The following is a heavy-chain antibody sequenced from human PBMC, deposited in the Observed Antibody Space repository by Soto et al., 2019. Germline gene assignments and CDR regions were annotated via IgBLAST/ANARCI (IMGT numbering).Heavy chain of an antibody. CDR1: GISISSSY. CDR2: IYSGTNT. Sequence: GGSLRLSCAASGISISSSYMSWVRQAPGKGLEWVSLIYSGTNTYYEASVKGRFTISRDNSKNTLYLQMNRLRAEDTAVYYCARASDLLHAYFGMDIWGQGTTVTVSS. CDR3: ARASDLLHAYFGMDI. D-gene: IGHD3-3*01. V-gene: IGHV3-53*01. J-gene: IGHJ6*02.